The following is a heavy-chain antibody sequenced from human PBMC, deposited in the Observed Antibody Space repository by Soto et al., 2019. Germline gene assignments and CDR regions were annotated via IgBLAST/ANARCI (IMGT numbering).Heavy chain of an antibody. J-gene: IGHJ5*02. CDR1: GGTFSSYA. V-gene: IGHV1-69*13. D-gene: IGHD5-18*01. CDR3: ARDLTKGIQTFDP. Sequence: SVKVSCKASGGTFSSYAISWVRQAPGQGLEWMGGIIPIFGTANYAQKFQGRVTITADESTSTAYMELSSLRSEDTAVYYCARDLTKGIQTFDPWGQGTLVTVSS. CDR2: IIPIFGTA.